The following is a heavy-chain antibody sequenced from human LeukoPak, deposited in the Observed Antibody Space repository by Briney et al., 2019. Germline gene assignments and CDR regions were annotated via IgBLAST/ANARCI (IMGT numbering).Heavy chain of an antibody. CDR3: AKESSHFDF. CDR2: IGSAGNT. Sequence: GGSLRLSCAASGLTFSTYAMSWVRQAPGKGLEWVSAIGSAGNTFYADSVKGRFTMSRDNSKNTLYLQMNSLRAEDTAVYYCAKESSHFDFWGQGTLVTVSS. V-gene: IGHV3-23*01. CDR1: GLTFSTYA. J-gene: IGHJ4*02. D-gene: IGHD2-15*01.